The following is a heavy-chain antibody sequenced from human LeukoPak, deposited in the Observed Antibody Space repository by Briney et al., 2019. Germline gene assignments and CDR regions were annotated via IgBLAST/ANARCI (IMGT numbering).Heavy chain of an antibody. V-gene: IGHV3-23*01. CDR2: IIASSGST. D-gene: IGHD5-12*01. CDR1: GFSFNNYA. J-gene: IGHJ4*02. Sequence: GGSLRLSCAASGFSFNNYAMSWVRQAPGKGLEWVSIIIASSGSTFYGDSVKGRFTISRDNSKNTLYLQMNSLRVEDTAVYYCAKGGYDYVEVAYFDFWGQGTLVTVSS. CDR3: AKGGYDYVEVAYFDF.